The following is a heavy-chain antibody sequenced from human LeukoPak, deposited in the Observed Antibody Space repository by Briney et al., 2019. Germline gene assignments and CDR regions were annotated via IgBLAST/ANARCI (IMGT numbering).Heavy chain of an antibody. CDR3: TTAGVLIVVVMT. V-gene: IGHV3-15*01. CDR2: IKSKTDGGTT. Sequence: GGSLRLSCAASGFTFSNAWMSWVRQAPGRGLEWVGRIKSKTDGGTTDYAAPVKGRFTISRDDSKNTLYLQMNSLKTEDTAVYYCTTAGVLIVVVMTWGQGTLVTVSS. J-gene: IGHJ5*02. D-gene: IGHD3-22*01. CDR1: GFTFSNAW.